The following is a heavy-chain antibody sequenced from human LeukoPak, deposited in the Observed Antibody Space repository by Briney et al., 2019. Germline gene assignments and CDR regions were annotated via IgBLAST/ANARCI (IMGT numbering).Heavy chain of an antibody. CDR2: ISWISGGI. Sequence: GGSLRLSCAASGFTFDDYAMHWVRQAPGKGLEWVSGISWISGGIGYADSVKGRFTISRDNAKNSLYLQMNSLRAEDMALYFCAKDIGYSYGYGLDYWGQGTLVTVSS. V-gene: IGHV3-9*03. CDR1: GFTFDDYA. CDR3: AKDIGYSYGYGLDY. D-gene: IGHD5-18*01. J-gene: IGHJ4*02.